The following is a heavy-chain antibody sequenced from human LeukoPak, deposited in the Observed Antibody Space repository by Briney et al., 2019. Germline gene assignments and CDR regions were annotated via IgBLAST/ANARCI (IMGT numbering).Heavy chain of an antibody. Sequence: SVKVSCKASGGTFGSYAISWVRQAPGQGLEWMGGIIPIFGTANYAQKFQGRVTITADKSTSTAYMELSSLRSEDTAVYYCASMPGAYCGGDCSRDGYWGQGTLVTVSS. CDR2: IIPIFGTA. CDR1: GGTFGSYA. V-gene: IGHV1-69*06. CDR3: ASMPGAYCGGDCSRDGY. D-gene: IGHD2-21*02. J-gene: IGHJ4*02.